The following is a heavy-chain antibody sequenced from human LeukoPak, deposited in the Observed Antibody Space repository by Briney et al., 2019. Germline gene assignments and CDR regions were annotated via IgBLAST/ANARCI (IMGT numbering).Heavy chain of an antibody. CDR3: AIGDPRRGYSGYAPAFDY. Sequence: APVKVSCKASGYTFTSYGISWVRQAPGQGLEWMGWISAYNGNTNYAQKLQGRVTMTTDTSTSTAYMELRSLRSDDTAVYYCAIGDPRRGYSGYAPAFDYWGQGTLVTVSS. J-gene: IGHJ4*02. CDR2: ISAYNGNT. CDR1: GYTFTSYG. V-gene: IGHV1-18*01. D-gene: IGHD5-12*01.